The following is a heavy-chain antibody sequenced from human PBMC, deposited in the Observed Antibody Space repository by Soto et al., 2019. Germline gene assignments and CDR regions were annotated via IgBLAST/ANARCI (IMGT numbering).Heavy chain of an antibody. CDR2: ISSNGGST. CDR3: ARERLNYSGFAFDI. D-gene: IGHD1-26*01. J-gene: IGHJ3*02. Sequence: PGGSLRLSCAASGFTFSSYAMHWVRQAPGKGLEYVSAISSNGGSTYYANSVKGRFTISRDNSKNTLYLQMGSLRAEDMAVYYCARERLNYSGFAFDIWSQGTMVTVSS. V-gene: IGHV3-64*01. CDR1: GFTFSSYA.